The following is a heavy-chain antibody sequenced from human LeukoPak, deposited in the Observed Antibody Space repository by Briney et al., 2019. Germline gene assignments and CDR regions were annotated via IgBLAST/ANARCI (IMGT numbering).Heavy chain of an antibody. V-gene: IGHV4-59*01. J-gene: IGHJ4*02. CDR3: ASTAGYSGYDY. CDR1: GGSISSYY. CDR2: IYYSGST. D-gene: IGHD5-12*01. Sequence: PSETLSLTCTVSGGSISSYYWIWIREPPGKGLEWIGYIYYSGSTNFNPSLKSRVTISVAPSNSQFSLKLRSVTAADTAVYYCASTAGYSGYDYWGQGTLVTVSS.